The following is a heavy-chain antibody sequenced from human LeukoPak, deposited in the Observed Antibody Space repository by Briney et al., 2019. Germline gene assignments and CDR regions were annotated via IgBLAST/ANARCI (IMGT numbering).Heavy chain of an antibody. J-gene: IGHJ4*02. V-gene: IGHV4-34*01. CDR1: GGSLSGYY. Sequence: SETLSLTCGLCGGSLSGYYWSWVRQSPDGVLEWIGEINHSGSINDNPSLKSRVTMSVDTSKNQFPLRLTSLTAADTAVYYCARRRWSSSSVIGYWSRGTRVTVSS. CDR3: ARRRWSSSSVIGY. CDR2: INHSGSI. D-gene: IGHD6-6*01.